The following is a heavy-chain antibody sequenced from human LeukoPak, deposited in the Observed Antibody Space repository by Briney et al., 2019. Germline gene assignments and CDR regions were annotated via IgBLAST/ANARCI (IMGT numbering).Heavy chain of an antibody. J-gene: IGHJ4*02. D-gene: IGHD4-17*01. V-gene: IGHV3-74*01. Sequence: KPGGSLRLSCAASGFTFSSYWMHWVRHAPGKGLVWVSRINSDGSSTSYAESVKGRFTISRDNAKNTLYLQMNSLRAEDTAVYYCATVTVTTAFDYWSQGTLVTVSS. CDR2: INSDGSST. CDR3: ATVTVTTAFDY. CDR1: GFTFSSYW.